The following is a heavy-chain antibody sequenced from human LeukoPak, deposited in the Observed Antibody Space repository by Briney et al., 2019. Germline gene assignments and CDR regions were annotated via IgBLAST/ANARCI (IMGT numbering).Heavy chain of an antibody. D-gene: IGHD4-17*01. Sequence: GGSLRLSCAASGFTFSSYWMHWVRQVPGKGLVWVSRIKSDGSTTTYADSVKGRFTISRDNAKNTLYLQMNSLRAEDTAVYYCARDQTYGDYWYFDLWGCGTLVTVSS. J-gene: IGHJ2*01. CDR3: ARDQTYGDYWYFDL. CDR1: GFTFSSYW. V-gene: IGHV3-74*01. CDR2: IKSDGSTT.